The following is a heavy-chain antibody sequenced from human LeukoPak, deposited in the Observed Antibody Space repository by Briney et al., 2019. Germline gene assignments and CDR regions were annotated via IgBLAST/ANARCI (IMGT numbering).Heavy chain of an antibody. CDR2: IYSGGST. J-gene: IGHJ4*02. D-gene: IGHD3-3*01. V-gene: IGHV3-53*01. Sequence: PGGSLRLSCAASGFTVSSNYMSWVRQAPGKGLEWVSVIYSGGSTYYADSVKGRFTISRDNSKNTLYLQMNSLRAEDTAVYYRARGEWFPPGLDYWGQGTLVTVSS. CDR1: GFTVSSNY. CDR3: ARGEWFPPGLDY.